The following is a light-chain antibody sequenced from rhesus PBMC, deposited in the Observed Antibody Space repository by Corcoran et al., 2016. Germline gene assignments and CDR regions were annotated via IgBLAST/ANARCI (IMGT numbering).Light chain of an antibody. J-gene: IGKJ4*01. CDR2: KAS. CDR1: ENVNNY. V-gene: IGKV1-74*01. Sequence: DIQMTQSPSSLSASVGDRVTITCRARENVNNYLTWYQQTPGKAPKLLIYKASTLQRGVPSRFSGSGSGTEYTFTISSLQPEDVATYYCQHGYGTPLTFGGGTKVEIK. CDR3: QHGYGTPLT.